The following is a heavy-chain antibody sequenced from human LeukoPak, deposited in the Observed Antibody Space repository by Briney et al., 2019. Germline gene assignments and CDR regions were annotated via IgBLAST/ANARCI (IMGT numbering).Heavy chain of an antibody. CDR1: GGSISSYY. CDR2: IYYSGST. CDR3: ARDSPISSGISDF. D-gene: IGHD6-6*01. J-gene: IGHJ4*02. V-gene: IGHV4-59*01. Sequence: PSETLSLTCTVSGGSISSYYWNRIRQPPGKGLEWIGNIYYSGSTNYNPSLKSRVTISVDTSKNQFSLKLTSVTAADTAVYYCARDSPISSGISDFWGQGTLITVSS.